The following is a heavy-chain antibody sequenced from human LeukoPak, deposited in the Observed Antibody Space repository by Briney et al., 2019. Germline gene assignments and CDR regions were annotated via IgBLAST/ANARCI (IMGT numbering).Heavy chain of an antibody. D-gene: IGHD2-15*01. CDR2: IYCSGST. Sequence: SETLSLTCTVSGGSISSYYWSWIRQPPGKGLEWIGYIYCSGSTNYNPSLKSRVTISVDTSKNQFSLKLSSVTAADTAVYYCARDVLFKGLGYYYGMDVWGQGTTVIVSS. CDR1: GGSISSYY. CDR3: ARDVLFKGLGYYYGMDV. V-gene: IGHV4-59*01. J-gene: IGHJ6*02.